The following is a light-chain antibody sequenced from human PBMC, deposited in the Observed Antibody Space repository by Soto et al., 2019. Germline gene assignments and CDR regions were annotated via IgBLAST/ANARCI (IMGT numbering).Light chain of an antibody. Sequence: IVMTQSPATLSVSPGERASLSCRASQSVGSTLAWYQQKPGQAPRLLIYGVSSRATAVPARFSGSGSETEFTLTISSLHSDDSAVYYCQQYNKWPITFGQGTRRRLN. V-gene: IGKV3-15*01. CDR3: QQYNKWPIT. CDR1: QSVGST. J-gene: IGKJ5*01. CDR2: GVS.